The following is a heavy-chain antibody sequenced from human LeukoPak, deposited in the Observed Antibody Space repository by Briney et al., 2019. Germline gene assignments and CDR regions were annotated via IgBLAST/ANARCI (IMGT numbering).Heavy chain of an antibody. V-gene: IGHV3-11*01. CDR3: TKDKVSRGYFDF. Sequence: GGSLRLSCAASGFTFSDYYMSWIRQAPGKGLEWVSYISSSGSTIYYADSVKGRFSISRDNSENTLYLQMNRLRAEDSAVYYCTKDKVSRGYFDFWGQGTLVTVSS. J-gene: IGHJ4*02. CDR2: ISSSGSTI. D-gene: IGHD1-26*01. CDR1: GFTFSDYY.